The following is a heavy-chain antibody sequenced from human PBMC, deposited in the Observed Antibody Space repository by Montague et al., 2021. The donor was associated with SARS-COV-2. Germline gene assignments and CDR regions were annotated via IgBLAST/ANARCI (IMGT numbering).Heavy chain of an antibody. V-gene: IGHV4-59*12. CDR3: ARAIGAPGNWFDP. D-gene: IGHD3-16*01. CDR1: GGSIRSYF. J-gene: IGHJ5*02. CDR2: IYYTGST. Sequence: SETLSLTCTVSGGSIRSYFWSWIRQPPGKGLEWIGYIYYTGSTNYNPPFKSRVTMSISMSENQFSLKLNSVTAADTAVYYCARAIGAPGNWFDPWGQGTLVTVSA.